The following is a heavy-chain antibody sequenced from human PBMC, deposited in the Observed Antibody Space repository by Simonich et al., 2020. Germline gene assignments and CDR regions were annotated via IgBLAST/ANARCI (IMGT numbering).Heavy chain of an antibody. CDR2: ISYDGSNK. V-gene: IGHV3-30*07. Sequence: QVQLVESGGGLFQPGRSLSLSCAASGFTFCSYVMHWVLQAPGKEIGWVAVISYDGSNKYDADSLKGRFTISSDNSKNTLYLQMNSLRAEDTAVYYCARDIVSFGSSWYAFDIWGQGTMVTVSS. J-gene: IGHJ3*02. CDR3: ARDIVSFGSSWYAFDI. D-gene: IGHD6-13*01. CDR1: GFTFCSYV.